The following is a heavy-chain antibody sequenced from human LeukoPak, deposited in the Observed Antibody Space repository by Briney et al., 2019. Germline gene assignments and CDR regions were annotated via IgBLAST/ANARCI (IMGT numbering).Heavy chain of an antibody. V-gene: IGHV4-30-4*08. CDR2: IYYSGST. D-gene: IGHD1-26*01. CDR3: AGAEYSGSYYDWFDP. Sequence: SQTLSLTCTVSGGSISSGDYYWSWIRQPPGKGLEWIGYIYYSGSTYYNPSLKSRVTISVDTSKNQFSLKLSSVTAADTAVYYCAGAEYSGSYYDWFDPWGQGTLVTVSS. J-gene: IGHJ5*02. CDR1: GGSISSGDYY.